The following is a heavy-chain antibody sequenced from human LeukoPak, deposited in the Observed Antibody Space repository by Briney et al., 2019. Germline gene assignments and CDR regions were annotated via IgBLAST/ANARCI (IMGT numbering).Heavy chain of an antibody. CDR1: VGSISSYY. D-gene: IGHD2-2*01. Sequence: SETLSLTCTVSVGSISSYYWSWIRQPAGKGLEWIGRIYTSGSTNYNPSLKSRVTMSVDTSKNQFSLKLSSVTAADTAVYYCARDQSRWYCSSTSCYGNNWFDPWGQGTLVTVSS. CDR2: IYTSGST. J-gene: IGHJ5*02. CDR3: ARDQSRWYCSSTSCYGNNWFDP. V-gene: IGHV4-4*07.